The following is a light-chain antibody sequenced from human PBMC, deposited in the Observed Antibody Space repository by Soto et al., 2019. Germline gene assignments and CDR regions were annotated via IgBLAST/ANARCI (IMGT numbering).Light chain of an antibody. CDR1: QTISTW. J-gene: IGKJ1*01. CDR2: DAS. CDR3: QQYTNTNNPWM. Sequence: DIQMTQSPSILSASVGDRVTITCRAIQTISTWMAWYQQKPGKAPKLLVYDASTLQSGVASRFSGSGSGTEFTLIISGLQPDDSATYYCQQYTNTNNPWMFGQGTKVDIK. V-gene: IGKV1-5*01.